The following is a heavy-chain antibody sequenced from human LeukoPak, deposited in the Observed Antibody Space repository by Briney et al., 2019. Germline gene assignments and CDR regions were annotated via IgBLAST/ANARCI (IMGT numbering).Heavy chain of an antibody. J-gene: IGHJ1*01. CDR3: AKDPSSAYYLEYLQH. V-gene: IGHV3-53*01. Sequence: PGGSLRLSCAASGFSVTSNYMSWVRQAPGKGLQWVSVINSDGSTYYADSVKGRFTISRDNSKNTLFLQMNSLRAEDTAVYYCAKDPSSAYYLEYLQHWGQGTLVTVSS. CDR2: INSDGST. CDR1: GFSVTSNY. D-gene: IGHD3-22*01.